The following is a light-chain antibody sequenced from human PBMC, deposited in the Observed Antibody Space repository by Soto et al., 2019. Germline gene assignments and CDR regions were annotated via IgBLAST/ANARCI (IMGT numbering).Light chain of an antibody. CDR2: DVS. CDR1: SSDVGGYNY. V-gene: IGLV2-14*01. Sequence: QSVLTQPASVSGSPGQSITISCTGNSSDVGGYNYVSWYQQHPGKAPKLMSYDVSNRPSGVSSRFSGSKSGNTASLTISGLQAEDEADYFCSSYTSSSTFYVFGTGTKLTVL. CDR3: SSYTSSSTFYV. J-gene: IGLJ1*01.